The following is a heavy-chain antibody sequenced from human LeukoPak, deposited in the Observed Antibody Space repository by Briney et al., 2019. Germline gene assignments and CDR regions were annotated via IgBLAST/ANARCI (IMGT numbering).Heavy chain of an antibody. Sequence: NPSETLSLTCTVSGGSISSYYWSWIRQPPGKGLEWIGYIYYSGSTNYNPSLKSRVTISVDTSKNQFSLKLSSVTAAGTAVYYCARDRGRINASPSYGMDVWGQGTTVTVSS. CDR2: IYYSGST. V-gene: IGHV4-59*01. CDR1: GGSISSYY. D-gene: IGHD3-10*01. CDR3: ARDRGRINASPSYGMDV. J-gene: IGHJ6*02.